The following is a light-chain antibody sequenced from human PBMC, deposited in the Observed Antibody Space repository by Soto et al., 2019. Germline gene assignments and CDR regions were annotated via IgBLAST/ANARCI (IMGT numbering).Light chain of an antibody. CDR3: QKYNGAPRT. CDR1: QGISNH. J-gene: IGKJ1*01. V-gene: IGKV1-27*01. CDR2: AAS. Sequence: DLQRTHSPSSLSSSVGDRVTITCRTSQGISNHVAWYQQKPGKVPKLLIYAASTLQSGVPSRFSGSGSGTDFTLTISSLQHEDVETYYCQKYNGAPRTFGQGTKVDIK.